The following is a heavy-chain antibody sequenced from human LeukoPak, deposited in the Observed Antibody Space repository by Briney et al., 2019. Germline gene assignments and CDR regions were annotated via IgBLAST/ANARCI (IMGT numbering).Heavy chain of an antibody. CDR2: MKSKPGGGTT. V-gene: IGHV3-15*01. CDR3: NTGNP. Sequence: GGSLRLSCAASGFTFSSYGMHWVRQAPGKGLEWVGLMKSKPGGGTTFYAAPVKDRFSISRDDSRNTLYLQMNSLTIGDTGVYYCNTGNPWGQGTLVTVSS. J-gene: IGHJ5*02. CDR1: GFTFSSYG.